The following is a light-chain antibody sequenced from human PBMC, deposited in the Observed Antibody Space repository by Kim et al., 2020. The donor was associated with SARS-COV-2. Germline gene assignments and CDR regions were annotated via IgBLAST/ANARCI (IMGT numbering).Light chain of an antibody. CDR2: EVD. J-gene: IGLJ1*01. CDR1: SSDVGGYKY. CDR3: SSYIRGSTNYV. V-gene: IGLV2-14*01. Sequence: QSSPISCTGTSSDVGGYKYVSWYQQHPGKAPKLVIYEVDNRPSGVSIRFSGSKSGNTASLTISGLQAEDEADYYCSSYIRGSTNYVFGTGTKVTVL.